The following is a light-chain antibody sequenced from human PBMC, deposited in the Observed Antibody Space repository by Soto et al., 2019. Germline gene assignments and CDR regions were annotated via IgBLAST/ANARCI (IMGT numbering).Light chain of an antibody. CDR2: SAS. J-gene: IGKJ1*01. CDR3: QQSYTTLGT. CDR1: QTISGF. Sequence: DIQMTQSPSSLSAFVGDRVTITCRASQTISGFLNWYQQKPGKAPGLLIYSASTLQSGVPSRFSGSGSGTEFTLTISSLQPEDFATYYCQQSYTTLGTFGQGTTAEIK. V-gene: IGKV1-39*01.